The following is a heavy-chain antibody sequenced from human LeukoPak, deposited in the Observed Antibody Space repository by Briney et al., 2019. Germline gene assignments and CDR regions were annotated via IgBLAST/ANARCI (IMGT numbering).Heavy chain of an antibody. J-gene: IGHJ4*02. CDR3: ARLYGSGSYELDY. V-gene: IGHV1-18*01. Sequence: GASVKVSCKASGYTFTSYGISWVRQAPGQGLEWMGWISAYNGNTNYAQKLQGRVTITRDTSASTAYMELSSLRSEDTAVYYCARLYGSGSYELDYWGQGTLVTVSS. CDR1: GYTFTSYG. D-gene: IGHD3-10*01. CDR2: ISAYNGNT.